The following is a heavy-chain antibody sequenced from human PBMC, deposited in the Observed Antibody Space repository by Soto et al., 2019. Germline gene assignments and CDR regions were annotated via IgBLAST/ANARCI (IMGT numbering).Heavy chain of an antibody. CDR1: GFAFSAYT. CDR2: FSGNDGGT. CDR3: AKLSSGPSAILNWFDS. D-gene: IGHD2-2*01. Sequence: PGGSLRLSCVASGFAFSAYTLCWIRQAPAKGLEWVSTFSGNDGGTSYADSVKSRFTMSRDNSKSTLHLQIHNLMPEDTAIYYCAKLSSGPSAILNWFDSWGQGTLVTVSS. V-gene: IGHV3-23*01. J-gene: IGHJ5*01.